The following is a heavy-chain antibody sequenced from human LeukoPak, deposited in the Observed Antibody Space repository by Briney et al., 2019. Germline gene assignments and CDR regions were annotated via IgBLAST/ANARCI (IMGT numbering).Heavy chain of an antibody. V-gene: IGHV3-53*01. D-gene: IGHD5-12*01. CDR3: ATDGGSGYDWVHY. CDR1: GFTFRTNY. Sequence: GGSLRLSCAASGFTFRTNYMSWVRQAPGKGLEWVSVLYTGGRTHYADSARGRFTISRDNSKNTLYLQMNSLRAEDTAVYYCATDGGSGYDWVHYWGQGTLVTVSS. J-gene: IGHJ4*02. CDR2: LYTGGRT.